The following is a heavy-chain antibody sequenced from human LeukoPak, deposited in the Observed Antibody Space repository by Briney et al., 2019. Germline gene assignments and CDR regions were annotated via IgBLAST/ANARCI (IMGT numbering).Heavy chain of an antibody. J-gene: IGHJ4*02. CDR1: EYTFTDYA. D-gene: IGHD5-24*01. V-gene: IGHV1-3*01. Sequence: ASVKVSCKASEYTFTDYAINWVRQAPGQRLEWMGWINAGNGNTRYSQRFQGRVTITRDTSASTAYMELSSLTSEDTAVYYCARGRWSATTASYYLDFWGQGTLVTVS. CDR2: INAGNGNT. CDR3: ARGRWSATTASYYLDF.